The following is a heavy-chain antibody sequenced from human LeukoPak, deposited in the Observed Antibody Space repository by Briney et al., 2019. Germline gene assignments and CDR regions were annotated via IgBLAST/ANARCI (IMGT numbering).Heavy chain of an antibody. CDR2: IYYSGST. CDR3: AREADSSGWYGDAFDI. V-gene: IGHV4-59*01. CDR1: GGSISSYY. Sequence: PSETLSLTCTVSGGSISSYYWSWIRQPPGKGLEWIGYIYYSGSTNYNPSLKSRVTISVDTSKNQFSLKLSSVTAADTAVYYCAREADSSGWYGDAFDIWGQGTMVTVCS. D-gene: IGHD6-19*01. J-gene: IGHJ3*02.